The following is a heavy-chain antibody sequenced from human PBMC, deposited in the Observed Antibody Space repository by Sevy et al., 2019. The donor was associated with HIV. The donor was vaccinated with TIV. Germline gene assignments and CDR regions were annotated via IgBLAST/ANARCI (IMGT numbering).Heavy chain of an antibody. CDR2: ISSSSSTI. Sequence: GGSLRLSCAASGFTFSSYSMNWVRQAPGKGLEWVSYISSSSSTIYYADSVKGRFTISRDNAKNSLYLQMNSLRAEDTAVYYCARDLVTMVRGLRPGARFDPWGQGTLVTVSS. CDR3: ARDLVTMVRGLRPGARFDP. V-gene: IGHV3-48*01. J-gene: IGHJ5*02. CDR1: GFTFSSYS. D-gene: IGHD3-10*01.